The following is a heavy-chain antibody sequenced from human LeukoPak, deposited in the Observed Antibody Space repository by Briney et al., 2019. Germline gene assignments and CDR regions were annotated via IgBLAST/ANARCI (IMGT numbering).Heavy chain of an antibody. CDR1: GGYISDYY. CDR2: MYTSGST. D-gene: IGHD3-10*01. V-gene: IGHV4-4*07. J-gene: IGHJ4*02. Sequence: SETLPLTCSVSGGYISDYYWSWIRQPAGKGLECIGRMYTSGSTNYNPSLKSRVTMSVDTSKNQLSLQLSSVTAADTAVYYCARYVPVNYGSGSYFRNWGQGTLVTVSS. CDR3: ARYVPVNYGSGSYFRN.